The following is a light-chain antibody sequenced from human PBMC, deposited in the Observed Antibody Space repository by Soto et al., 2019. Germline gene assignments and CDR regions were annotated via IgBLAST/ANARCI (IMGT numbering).Light chain of an antibody. CDR3: SSYAGSNNRV. Sequence: QSALTQHPSASGSPGQSVTISCTGTSSDVGGYNYVSWYQQHPGKAPKLMIYEVSKRPSGVPDRFSGSKSGNTASLTVSGLQAEDEADYYCSSYAGSNNRVFGTGTKLTVL. V-gene: IGLV2-8*01. CDR2: EVS. CDR1: SSDVGGYNY. J-gene: IGLJ1*01.